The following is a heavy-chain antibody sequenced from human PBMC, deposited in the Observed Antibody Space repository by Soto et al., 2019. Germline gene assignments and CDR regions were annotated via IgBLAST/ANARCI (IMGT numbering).Heavy chain of an antibody. CDR2: IWYDGSNK. CDR1: GFTFSSYG. V-gene: IGHV3-33*01. Sequence: HPGGSLRLSCAASGFTFSSYGMHWVRQAPGKGLEWVAVIWYDGSNKYYADSVKGRFTISRDNSKNTLYLQMNSLRAEDTAVYYCAREGAVVPESSPQYGMDVWGQGTTVTVSS. D-gene: IGHD2-2*01. CDR3: AREGAVVPESSPQYGMDV. J-gene: IGHJ6*02.